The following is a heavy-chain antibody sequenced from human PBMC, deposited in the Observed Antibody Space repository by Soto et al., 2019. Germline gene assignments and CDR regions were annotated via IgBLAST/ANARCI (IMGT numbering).Heavy chain of an antibody. CDR3: ARLDCVSPTCQFDY. J-gene: IGHJ4*02. CDR2: IYYSGST. Sequence: QVQLQESGPGLVKPSETLSLTCTVSGGSVSSGNYYWSWIRQPPGKGLEWIGYIYYSGSTNNNPSLMSRVTMSVDTSKNQFSLKLSSVTAADTAVYYCARLDCVSPTCQFDYWGQGTLVTVSS. V-gene: IGHV4-61*01. D-gene: IGHD2-2*01. CDR1: GGSVSSGNYY.